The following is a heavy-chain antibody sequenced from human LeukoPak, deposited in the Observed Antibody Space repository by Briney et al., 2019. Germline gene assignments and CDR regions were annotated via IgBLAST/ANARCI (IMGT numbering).Heavy chain of an antibody. V-gene: IGHV4-59*01. CDR3: ARRGSGWYMNAFDI. Sequence: PSETLSPTCAVSGGSISSYYWSWIRQPPGKGLEWIGYIYYSGSTNYNPSLKSRVTISVDTSKNQFSLKLSSVTAADTAVYYCARRGSGWYMNAFDIWGQGTMVTVSS. CDR2: IYYSGST. D-gene: IGHD6-19*01. J-gene: IGHJ3*02. CDR1: GGSISSYY.